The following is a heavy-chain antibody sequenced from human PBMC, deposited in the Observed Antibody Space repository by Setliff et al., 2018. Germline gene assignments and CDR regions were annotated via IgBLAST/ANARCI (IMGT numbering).Heavy chain of an antibody. V-gene: IGHV4-39*07. CDR1: GGSISSSSYY. J-gene: IGHJ4*02. D-gene: IGHD3-3*01. CDR2: IYYSGST. CDR3: ARRETYYNFWSGYYDY. Sequence: KSSETLSLTCTVSGGSISSSSYYWGWIRQPPGKGLEWIGSIYYSGSTYYNPSHKSRVTISVDTSKNQFSLKLSSVTAADTAVYYCARRETYYNFWSGYYDYWGQGTLVTVSS.